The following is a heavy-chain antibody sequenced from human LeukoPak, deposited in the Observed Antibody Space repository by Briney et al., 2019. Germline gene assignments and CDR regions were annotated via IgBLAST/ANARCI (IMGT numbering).Heavy chain of an antibody. Sequence: PGGSLRLSCAASGFTFSSYSMNWVRQAPGKGLEWVSSISSSSSYIYYADSVKGRFTISRDNAKNSLYLQMNSLRAEDTAVYYCARDGDWGPKGGWYMDVWGKGTTVTVSS. CDR3: ARDGDWGPKGGWYMDV. CDR2: ISSSSSYI. CDR1: GFTFSSYS. D-gene: IGHD2-21*01. J-gene: IGHJ6*03. V-gene: IGHV3-21*01.